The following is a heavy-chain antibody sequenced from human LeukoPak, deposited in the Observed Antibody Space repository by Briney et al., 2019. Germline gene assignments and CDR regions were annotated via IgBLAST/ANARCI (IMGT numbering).Heavy chain of an antibody. CDR3: AKVAKYYYGPETYYFFEQ. D-gene: IGHD3-10*01. CDR2: INQDGTEK. J-gene: IGHJ4*02. CDR1: GFTFSTYD. Sequence: GGTLRLSCAASGFTFSTYDMSWVRQAPGKGLEWVANINQDGTEKYYVDSVKGRFTISRDYAKKSLFLQMNSLRVEDTAVYYCAKVAKYYYGPETYYFFEQWGQGTPVTAAS. V-gene: IGHV3-7*01.